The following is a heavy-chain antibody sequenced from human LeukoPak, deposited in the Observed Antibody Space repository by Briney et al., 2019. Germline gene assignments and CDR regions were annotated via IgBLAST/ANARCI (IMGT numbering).Heavy chain of an antibody. CDR2: ISSSSTYL. CDR1: GFTLSSYT. D-gene: IGHD2-21*02. V-gene: IGHV3-21*01. J-gene: IGHJ3*02. Sequence: GGSLRLSCAASGFTLSSYTMNWVRQAPGKGLEWVSSISSSSTYLDYADSLKGRFTISRDNAKNSLYLQMNSLRAEDTAVYYCARRSYCGGDCYGSGAFDIWGQGTMVTVSS. CDR3: ARRSYCGGDCYGSGAFDI.